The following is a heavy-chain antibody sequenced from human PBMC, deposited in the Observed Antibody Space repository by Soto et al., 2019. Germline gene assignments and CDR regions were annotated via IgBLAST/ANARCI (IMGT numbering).Heavy chain of an antibody. V-gene: IGHV6-1*01. D-gene: IGHD3-3*01. J-gene: IGHJ3*02. Sequence: SPTLSLTCAISGDSVSSNSAAWNWIRQSPSRGLEWLGRTYYRSKWYNDYAVSVKSRITINPDTSKNQFSLQLNSVTPEDTAVYYCARDSHDFWSGDHDAFDIWGQGTMVTVSS. CDR2: TYYRSKWYN. CDR1: GDSVSSNSAA. CDR3: ARDSHDFWSGDHDAFDI.